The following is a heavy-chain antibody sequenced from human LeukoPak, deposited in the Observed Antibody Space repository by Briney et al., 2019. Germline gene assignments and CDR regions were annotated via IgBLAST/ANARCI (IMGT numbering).Heavy chain of an antibody. CDR1: GFTFSDYY. CDR3: ARQIGFSSDWYEY. Sequence: GGSLRLSCAASGFTFSDYYMSWIRQAPGRGLEWVSYISWDSSYTSYADSVKGRFTVSRDNAQKSLYLQMDSLRAEDTAVYYCARQIGFSSDWYEYWGPGTLVTVSS. V-gene: IGHV3-11*03. D-gene: IGHD6-19*01. J-gene: IGHJ4*02. CDR2: ISWDSSYT.